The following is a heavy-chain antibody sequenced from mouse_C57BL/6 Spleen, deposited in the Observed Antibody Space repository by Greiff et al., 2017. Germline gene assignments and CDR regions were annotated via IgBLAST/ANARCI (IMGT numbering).Heavy chain of an antibody. CDR1: GYTFTDYE. V-gene: IGHV1-15*01. Sequence: QVQLQQSGAELVRPGASVTLSCKASGYTFTDYEMHWVKQTPVHGLEWLGAIDPETGGTAYNQKFKGKAILTADKSSSTASMELRSLTSEDSADYYCTRLPYFDYWGQGTTRTVSS. CDR2: IDPETGGT. CDR3: TRLPYFDY. J-gene: IGHJ2*01.